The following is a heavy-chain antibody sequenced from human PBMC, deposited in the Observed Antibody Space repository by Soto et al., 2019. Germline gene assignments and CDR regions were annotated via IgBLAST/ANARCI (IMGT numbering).Heavy chain of an antibody. J-gene: IGHJ6*03. D-gene: IGHD3-10*01. CDR3: ARDILHYYGSGSEYYYYYYMDV. Sequence: SETLSLTCTVSGGSISSSSYYWGWIRQPPGKGLEWIGSIYYSGSTYYNPSLKSRVTISVDTSKNQFSLKLSSVTAADTAVYYCARDILHYYGSGSEYYYYYYMDVWGKGTTVTVSS. V-gene: IGHV4-39*07. CDR2: IYYSGST. CDR1: GGSISSSSYY.